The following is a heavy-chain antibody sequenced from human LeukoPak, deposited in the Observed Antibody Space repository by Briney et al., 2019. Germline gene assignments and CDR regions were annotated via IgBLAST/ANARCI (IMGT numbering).Heavy chain of an antibody. CDR3: ARHTSGSYHAPLDY. D-gene: IGHD1-26*01. V-gene: IGHV5-51*01. CDR2: IYPGDSDT. J-gene: IGHJ4*02. Sequence: GESLKISCKGSGYSLTCYWIAWVRQMPGKGLAWMGIIYPGDSDTIYSPSFQGQVTLSPDKSISTAYLQWSSLKASDTAMYYCARHTSGSYHAPLDYWGQGTLVTVSS. CDR1: GYSLTCYW.